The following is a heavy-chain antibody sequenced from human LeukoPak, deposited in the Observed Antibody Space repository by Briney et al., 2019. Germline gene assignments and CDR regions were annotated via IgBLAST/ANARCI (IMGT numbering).Heavy chain of an antibody. CDR1: GFIFSNYW. Sequence: GGSLRLSCAASGFIFSNYWMHWVRQAPGKGLVWVSRISGDGSSTTYADSVKGRFTISRDNAKNTLYLQMNSLRAEDTAVYYCARRSYDSSGYYYVVDYWGQGTLVTVSS. J-gene: IGHJ4*02. CDR2: ISGDGSST. D-gene: IGHD3-22*01. V-gene: IGHV3-74*01. CDR3: ARRSYDSSGYYYVVDY.